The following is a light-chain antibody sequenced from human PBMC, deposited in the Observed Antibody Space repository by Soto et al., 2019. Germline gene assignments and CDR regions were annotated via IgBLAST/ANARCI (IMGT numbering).Light chain of an antibody. Sequence: SQLTQSPSSLSASVGDRVTITCRASQDISSYLAWYQQEPGKAPKLLIYAASTLQSGVPSRFSGSGSGTDFTLTISCLQSEDFATYYCQQYYSFPRTFGQGTKVDI. J-gene: IGKJ1*01. CDR2: AAS. CDR3: QQYYSFPRT. V-gene: IGKV1-9*01. CDR1: QDISSY.